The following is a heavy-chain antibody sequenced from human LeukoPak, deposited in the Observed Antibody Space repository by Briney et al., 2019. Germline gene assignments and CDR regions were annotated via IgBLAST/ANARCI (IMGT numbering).Heavy chain of an antibody. D-gene: IGHD5-12*01. J-gene: IGHJ4*02. Sequence: ASVKVSCKASGGTFSSYAISWVRQAPGQGLEWMGRIIPIFGIANYAQKFQGRVTMTRDTSTSTVYMELSSLRSEDTAVYYCARGSPSGYVGYWGQGTLVTVSS. CDR1: GGTFSSYA. V-gene: IGHV1-69*04. CDR3: ARGSPSGYVGY. CDR2: IIPIFGIA.